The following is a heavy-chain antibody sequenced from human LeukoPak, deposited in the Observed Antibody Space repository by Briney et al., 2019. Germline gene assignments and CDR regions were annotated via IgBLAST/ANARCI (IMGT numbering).Heavy chain of an antibody. V-gene: IGHV4-4*02. Sequence: SETLSLTCAVSGGSISSSNWWSWARQPPGKGLEWIGEIYHSGSTNYNPSLKSRVTISVDKSKNQFSLKLSSVTAADTAVYYCARITSTITTLDNWFDPWGQGTLVTVSS. D-gene: IGHD3-3*01. CDR2: IYHSGST. J-gene: IGHJ5*02. CDR3: ARITSTITTLDNWFDP. CDR1: GGSISSSNW.